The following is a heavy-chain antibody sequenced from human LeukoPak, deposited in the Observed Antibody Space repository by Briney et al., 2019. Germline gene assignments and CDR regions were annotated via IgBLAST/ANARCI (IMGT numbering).Heavy chain of an antibody. CDR1: GGSFSGYY. Sequence: SETLSLTCAVYGGSFSGYYWSWIRQPPGRGLEWIGEINHRGSTYYNPSLKSRVTISVDTSKNQFSLKLSSVTAADTAVYYCARVAKHFRGGISFYFMDVWGKGTTVTISS. CDR3: ARVAKHFRGGISFYFMDV. J-gene: IGHJ6*03. CDR2: INHRGST. V-gene: IGHV4-34*01. D-gene: IGHD3-10*01.